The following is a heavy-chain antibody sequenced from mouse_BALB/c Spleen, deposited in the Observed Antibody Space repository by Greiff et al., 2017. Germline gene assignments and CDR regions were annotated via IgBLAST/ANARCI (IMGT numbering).Heavy chain of an antibody. CDR2: IDPANGNT. V-gene: IGHV14-3*02. Sequence: EVQLQQSGAELVKPGASVKLSCTASGFNIKDTYMHWVKQRPEQGLEWIGRIDPANGNTKYDPKFQGKATITADTSSNTAYLQLSSLTSEDTAVYYCARPLSYVSRRYAMDYWGQGTSVTVSS. D-gene: IGHD1-1*01. J-gene: IGHJ4*01. CDR1: GFNIKDTY. CDR3: ARPLSYVSRRYAMDY.